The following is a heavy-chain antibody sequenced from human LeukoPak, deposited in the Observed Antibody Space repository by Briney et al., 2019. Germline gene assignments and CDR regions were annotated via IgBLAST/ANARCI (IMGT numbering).Heavy chain of an antibody. Sequence: PSETLSLTCTVSGGTFSSYDWSWIRQPPGKGLEWIGYIYYSGSTNYNAYLKRRVTISVDTSKTQFSLKMSSVTAAETAVYYCARESQGHFDYWGRGTLVSVSS. CDR1: GGTFSSYD. CDR3: ARESQGHFDY. V-gene: IGHV4-59*01. CDR2: IYYSGST. J-gene: IGHJ4*02.